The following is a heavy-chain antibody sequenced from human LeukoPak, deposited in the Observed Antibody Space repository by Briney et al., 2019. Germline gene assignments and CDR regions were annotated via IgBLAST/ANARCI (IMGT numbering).Heavy chain of an antibody. CDR1: GSAFESYT. V-gene: IGHV3-21*04. CDR2: ISDTSSDI. J-gene: IGHJ4*02. Sequence: GGSLRLSCAASGSAFESYTMTWVRQAPGKGLEWVSLISDTSSDINYAESVRGRFTISRDNAKNSLFLQMDSLRVEDTAIYYCAKGLFSAFDKYLDSWGQGTLVTVSS. CDR3: AKGLFSAFDKYLDS. D-gene: IGHD5-12*01.